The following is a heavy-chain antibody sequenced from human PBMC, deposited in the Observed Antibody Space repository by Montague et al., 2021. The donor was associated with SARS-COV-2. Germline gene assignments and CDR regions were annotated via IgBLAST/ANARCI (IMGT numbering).Heavy chain of an antibody. D-gene: IGHD6-13*01. CDR1: GGSISSSSYY. CDR3: ARVGRQRLVRLSGMDD. Sequence: SETLSLTCTVSGGSISSSSYYWGWIRQPPGKGLEWIGSIYYSGSTYYNPSLKSRVTISVDTSKNQFSLKLSSVTAADTAVYYCARVGRQRLVRLSGMDDWGQGTTVTVSS. J-gene: IGHJ6*02. CDR2: IYYSGST. V-gene: IGHV4-39*07.